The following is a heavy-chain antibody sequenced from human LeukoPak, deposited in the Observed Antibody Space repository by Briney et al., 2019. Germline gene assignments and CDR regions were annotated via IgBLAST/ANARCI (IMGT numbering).Heavy chain of an antibody. J-gene: IGHJ5*02. CDR2: ITTISHYI. CDR3: VRSGGPGTYHQLRYNWFDP. D-gene: IGHD3-10*01. Sequence: GGSLRLSRAASGFTLSDYHMNWVGQAPGKGLEWLSSITTISHYIYYAGAVRGRFTISRDNAKNSLYLQMNSLRGEDTAVYYCVRSGGPGTYHQLRYNWFDPWGQGTLVTVSS. V-gene: IGHV3-21*01. CDR1: GFTLSDYH.